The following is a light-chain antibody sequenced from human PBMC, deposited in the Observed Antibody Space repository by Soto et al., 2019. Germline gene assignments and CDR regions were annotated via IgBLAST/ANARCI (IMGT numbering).Light chain of an antibody. CDR2: DAS. CDR3: QQYKTWPLIT. Sequence: EIVMTQSPATLSVSAGERATLTWRASQSVSSNLVWYQKKPGQAPRLLIYDASTSATGLPARFSGSGSWTELTLTVSSLQSEYFAVYYCQQYKTWPLITVGQGTRLEIK. CDR1: QSVSSN. V-gene: IGKV3-15*01. J-gene: IGKJ5*01.